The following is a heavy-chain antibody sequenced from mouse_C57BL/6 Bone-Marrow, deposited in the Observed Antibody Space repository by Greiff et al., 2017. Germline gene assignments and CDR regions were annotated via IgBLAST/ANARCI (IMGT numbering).Heavy chain of an antibody. CDR3: TQGTTVVPYYFDY. V-gene: IGHV14-4*01. CDR1: GFNIKDDY. D-gene: IGHD1-1*01. Sequence: VQLKQSGAELVRPGASVKLSCTASGFNIKDDYMHWVKQRPEQGLEWIGWIDPENGDTEYASKFQGKATITADTSSNTAYLQLSSLTSEDTAVDYCTQGTTVVPYYFDYWGQGTTLTVSS. J-gene: IGHJ2*01. CDR2: IDPENGDT.